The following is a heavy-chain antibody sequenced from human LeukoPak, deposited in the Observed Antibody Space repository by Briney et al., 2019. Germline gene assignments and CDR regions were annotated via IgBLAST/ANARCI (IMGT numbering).Heavy chain of an antibody. V-gene: IGHV3-48*04. CDR1: GFSFSSNS. CDR2: ISSSGSTI. D-gene: IGHD3-10*02. Sequence: GGSLRLSCAASGFSFSSNSMNWVRQAPGKGLEWVSYISSSGSTIYYADSVKGRFTISRDNAKNSLYLQMNSLRAEDTAVYYCAELGITMIGGVWGKGTTVTISS. CDR3: AELGITMIGGV. J-gene: IGHJ6*04.